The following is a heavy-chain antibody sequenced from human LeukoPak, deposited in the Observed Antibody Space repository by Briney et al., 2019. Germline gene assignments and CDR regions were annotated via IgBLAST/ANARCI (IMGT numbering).Heavy chain of an antibody. CDR2: MNPNSGNT. D-gene: IGHD7-27*01. CDR1: GYTFTSYD. J-gene: IGHJ3*02. V-gene: IGHV1-8*01. Sequence: GASVKVSCKASGYTFTSYDINWVRQATGQGLGWMGWMNPNSGNTGYAQKFPGRVTMTRNTSISTAYMELSSRRSEDTAVHYCARGGNNWGSAFDIWGQRTMVTVSS. CDR3: ARGGNNWGSAFDI.